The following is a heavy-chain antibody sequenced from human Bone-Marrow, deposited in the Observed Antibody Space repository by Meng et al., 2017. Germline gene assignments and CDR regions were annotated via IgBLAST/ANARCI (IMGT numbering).Heavy chain of an antibody. J-gene: IGHJ6*02. Sequence: GESLKISCVASGLTISGYGMNWVRQAPGKGLEWVSSIGSGGHLFYADSVKGRFTVSRDDAKNSLYLEMNSLRAEDTAVYYCAKTKLLWFGDSYYYYGMDVWGQGTTVTVSS. CDR3: AKTKLLWFGDSYYYYGMDV. CDR1: GLTISGYG. CDR2: IGSGGHL. D-gene: IGHD3-10*01. V-gene: IGHV3-21*04.